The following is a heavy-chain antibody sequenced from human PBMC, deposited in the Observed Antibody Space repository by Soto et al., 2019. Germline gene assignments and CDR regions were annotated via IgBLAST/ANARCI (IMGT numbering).Heavy chain of an antibody. CDR3: ARGGWLRPPSASWFDP. CDR1: GGSFSGYY. D-gene: IGHD3-22*01. CDR2: INHSGST. Sequence: LSLTCAVYGGSFSGYYWSWIRQPPGKGLEWIGEINHSGSTNYNPSLKSRVTISVDTSKNQFSLKLSSVTAADTAVYYCARGGWLRPPSASWFDPWGQGTLVTVSS. J-gene: IGHJ5*02. V-gene: IGHV4-34*01.